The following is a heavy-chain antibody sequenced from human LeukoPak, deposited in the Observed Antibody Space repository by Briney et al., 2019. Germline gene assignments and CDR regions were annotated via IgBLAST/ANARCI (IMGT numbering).Heavy chain of an antibody. CDR2: INPNSGGT. CDR1: GYTFTGYY. J-gene: IGHJ4*02. D-gene: IGHD3-3*01. V-gene: IGHV1-2*02. CDR3: ARDGNYDFWSGYRNLFDY. Sequence: ASVKVSCKASGYTFTGYYMHWVRQAPGQGLEWMGWINPNSGGTNYAQKFQGRVTMTRDTSTSTAYMELRSLRSDDTAVYYCARDGNYDFWSGYRNLFDYWGQGTLVTVSS.